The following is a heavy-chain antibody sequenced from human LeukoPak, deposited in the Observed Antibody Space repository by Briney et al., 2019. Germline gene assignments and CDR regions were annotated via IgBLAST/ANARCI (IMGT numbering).Heavy chain of an antibody. CDR2: ISSSSSYI. V-gene: IGHV3-21*01. D-gene: IGHD3-22*01. Sequence: GGSLRLSCAASGFTFSSYSMSWVRQAPGKGLEWVSSISSSSSYIYYADSVKGRFTISGDNAKNSLYLQMNSLRAEDTAVYYCARWSSGYPFDYWGQGTLVTVSS. CDR1: GFTFSSYS. J-gene: IGHJ4*02. CDR3: ARWSSGYPFDY.